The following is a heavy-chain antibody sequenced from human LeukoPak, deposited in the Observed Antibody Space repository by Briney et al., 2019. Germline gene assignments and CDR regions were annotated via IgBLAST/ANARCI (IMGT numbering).Heavy chain of an antibody. J-gene: IGHJ3*02. D-gene: IGHD2-15*01. Sequence: SETLSLTCAVYGGSFSGYYWSWIRQPPGKGLEWIGEINHSGSTNYNSSLKSRVTISVDTSKNRFSLKLSSVTAADTAVYYCARGRTKYCSGGSCYPGGAFDIWGQGTMVTVSS. V-gene: IGHV4-34*01. CDR1: GGSFSGYY. CDR2: INHSGST. CDR3: ARGRTKYCSGGSCYPGGAFDI.